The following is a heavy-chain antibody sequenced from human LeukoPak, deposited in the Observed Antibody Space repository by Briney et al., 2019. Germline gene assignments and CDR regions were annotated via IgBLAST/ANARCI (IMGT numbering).Heavy chain of an antibody. CDR1: GGSFSGYY. V-gene: IGHV4-59*08. Sequence: SETLSLTCAVYGGSFSGYYWSWIRQPPGKGLEWIGYIYYSGSTNYNPSLKSRVTISVDTSKNQFSLKLSSVTAADTAVYYCARHLYLTGYYWGTFDYWGQGTLVTVSS. CDR2: IYYSGST. J-gene: IGHJ4*02. CDR3: ARHLYLTGYYWGTFDY. D-gene: IGHD3-22*01.